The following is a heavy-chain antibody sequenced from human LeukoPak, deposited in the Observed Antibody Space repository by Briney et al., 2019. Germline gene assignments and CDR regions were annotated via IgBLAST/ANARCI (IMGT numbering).Heavy chain of an antibody. CDR3: GGNYYDSRRYYFDY. Sequence: GGSLRLSCSTSGFTFSNFAMSWVRQAPGKGLEWVSAISGSGDTTYYADSVKGRFTISRDNSKNTLYLQMNSLRAKDTAVYYCGGNYYDSRRYYFDYWGQGTLVTVSS. V-gene: IGHV3-23*01. D-gene: IGHD3-22*01. CDR2: ISGSGDTT. CDR1: GFTFSNFA. J-gene: IGHJ4*02.